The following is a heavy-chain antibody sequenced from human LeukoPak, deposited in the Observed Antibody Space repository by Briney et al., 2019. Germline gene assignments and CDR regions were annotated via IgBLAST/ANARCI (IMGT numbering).Heavy chain of an antibody. J-gene: IGHJ4*02. D-gene: IGHD6-19*01. CDR3: TLTVAGTAGFNVDY. Sequence: PGGSLRLSCTASGFTFGDYAMSWFRQAPGKGLEWVGFIRSKAYGGTTEYAASVKGRFTISRDDSKGIAYLQMNSLKTEDTAVYYCTLTVAGTAGFNVDYWGQGTLVTVSS. CDR2: IRSKAYGGTT. V-gene: IGHV3-49*03. CDR1: GFTFGDYA.